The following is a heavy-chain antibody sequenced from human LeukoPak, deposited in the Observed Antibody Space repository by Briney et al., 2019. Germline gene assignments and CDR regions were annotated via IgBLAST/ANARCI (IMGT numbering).Heavy chain of an antibody. D-gene: IGHD3-3*01. V-gene: IGHV3-53*01. CDR2: IYSGGST. J-gene: IGHJ5*02. Sequence: PGGSLRLSCAASGFTVSSNYMSWVRQAPGKGLEWVSVIYSGGSTYYADSVKGRFTISRDNSKNTLYLQMNSLRAEDTAVYYCANEGAVRFGVVTLNWFDPWGQGTLVTVSS. CDR1: GFTVSSNY. CDR3: ANEGAVRFGVVTLNWFDP.